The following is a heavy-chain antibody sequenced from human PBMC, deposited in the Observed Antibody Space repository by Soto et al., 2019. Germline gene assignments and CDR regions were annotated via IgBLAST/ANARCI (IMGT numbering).Heavy chain of an antibody. CDR3: VKQAHGLDGVAFDY. J-gene: IGHJ4*02. CDR1: GFIFIEST. Sequence: PWGSLRLSCSASGFIFIESTMYCFRHFPGKGLEAISAVSTSGRSTYYADSVKDRFTISRDNSKNTLFLQMGSLRPEDTAIYYCVKQAHGLDGVAFDYWGQGTQVTVSS. V-gene: IGHV3-64D*06. D-gene: IGHD2-15*01. CDR2: VSTSGRST.